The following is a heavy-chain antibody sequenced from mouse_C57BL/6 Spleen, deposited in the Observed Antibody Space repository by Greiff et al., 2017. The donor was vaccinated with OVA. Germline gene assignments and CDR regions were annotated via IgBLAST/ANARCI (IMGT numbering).Heavy chain of an antibody. D-gene: IGHD1-1*01. CDR3: ARPPGSSYDYFDY. J-gene: IGHJ2*01. Sequence: EVKLMESGPELVKPGASVKMSCKASGYTFTDYNMHWVKQSHGKSLEWIGYINPNNGGTSYNQKFKGKATLTVNKSSSTAYMELRSLTSEDSAVYYCARPPGSSYDYFDYWGQGTTLTVSS. CDR2: INPNNGGT. CDR1: GYTFTDYN. V-gene: IGHV1-22*01.